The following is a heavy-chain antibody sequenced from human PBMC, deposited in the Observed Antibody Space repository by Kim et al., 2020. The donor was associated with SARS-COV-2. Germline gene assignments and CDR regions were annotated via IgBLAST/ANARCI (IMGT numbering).Heavy chain of an antibody. CDR1: GFTFSSYA. D-gene: IGHD6-19*01. V-gene: IGHV3-64D*06. CDR2: ISSNGGST. J-gene: IGHJ4*02. Sequence: GGSLRLSCSASGFTFSSYAMHWVRQAPGKGLEYVSAISSNGGSTYYADSVKGRFTISRDNSKNTLYLQMSSLRAEDTAVYYCVKGGHQWLVSYFDYWGQGTLVTVSS. CDR3: VKGGHQWLVSYFDY.